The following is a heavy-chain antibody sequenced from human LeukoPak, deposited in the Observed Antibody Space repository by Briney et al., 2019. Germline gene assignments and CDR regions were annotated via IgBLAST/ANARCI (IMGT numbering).Heavy chain of an antibody. CDR3: ARDRGGRVDY. CDR1: GASISSSTYY. J-gene: IGHJ4*02. D-gene: IGHD2-15*01. V-gene: IGHV4-39*07. CDR2: IYYSGTT. Sequence: PSETLSLTCSVSGASISSSTYYWGWIRQPPGKGLEWIGTIYYSGTTYYNPSLKSRVTISVDTSKNQFSLKLSSVTAADTAVYYCARDRGGRVDYWGQGTLVTVSS.